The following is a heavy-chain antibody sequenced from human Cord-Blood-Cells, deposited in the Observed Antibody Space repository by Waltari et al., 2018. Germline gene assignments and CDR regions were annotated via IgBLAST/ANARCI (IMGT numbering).Heavy chain of an antibody. Sequence: QVQLVQSGAEVKKPGSSVKVSCKASGGTSSSYAISWVRQAPGQGLEWMGGIIPIFGTANYTQKFQGRGTITADQSTSTAYMELSTLRSEYTAVYYCASDLTYSGSYYWFDPWGQGTLITVSS. V-gene: IGHV1-69*01. CDR1: GGTSSSYA. J-gene: IGHJ5*02. CDR3: ASDLTYSGSYYWFDP. D-gene: IGHD1-26*01. CDR2: IIPIFGTA.